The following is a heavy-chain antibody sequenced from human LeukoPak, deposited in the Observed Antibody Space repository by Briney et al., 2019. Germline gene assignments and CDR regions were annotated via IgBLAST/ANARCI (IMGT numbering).Heavy chain of an antibody. CDR3: AKNYGDSNWFDP. CDR2: TYYRSNLFN. J-gene: IGHJ5*02. V-gene: IGHV6-1*01. Sequence: SQTLSLTCALSGDSVSSNSAAWNWIRQSPSRGLEWLGRTYYRSNLFNDFALSVKSRITINPDTSKNQFSLQLNSVTPEDTAVYYCAKNYGDSNWFDPWGQGTLVTVSS. CDR1: GDSVSSNSAA. D-gene: IGHD4-17*01.